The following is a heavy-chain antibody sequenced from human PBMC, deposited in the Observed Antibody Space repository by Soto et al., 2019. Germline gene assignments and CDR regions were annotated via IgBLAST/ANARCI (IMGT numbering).Heavy chain of an antibody. Sequence: SVKVSCKASGFTFTSSAVQWVRQARGQRLEWIGWIVVGSGNTNYAQKFQERVTITRDMSTSTAYMELSSLRSEDTAVYYCAACYSGYDFEGYYYYHAMDVWGQGTTVTVS. CDR3: AACYSGYDFEGYYYYHAMDV. J-gene: IGHJ6*02. CDR1: GFTFTSSA. CDR2: IVVGSGNT. V-gene: IGHV1-58*01. D-gene: IGHD5-12*01.